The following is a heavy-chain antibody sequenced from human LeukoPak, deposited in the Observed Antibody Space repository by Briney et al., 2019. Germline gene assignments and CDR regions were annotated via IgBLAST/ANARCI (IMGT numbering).Heavy chain of an antibody. CDR3: AKDGGGYSYGYADY. V-gene: IGHV3-9*01. J-gene: IGHJ4*02. D-gene: IGHD5-18*01. CDR2: ISWNSGSI. CDR1: GFTFDDYA. Sequence: GGSLRLSCAASGFTFDDYAMHWVRQAPGKGLEWVSGISWNSGSIGYADSVKGRFTISRDNAKNSLYLQMNSQRAEDTALYYCAKDGGGYSYGYADYWGQGTLVTVSS.